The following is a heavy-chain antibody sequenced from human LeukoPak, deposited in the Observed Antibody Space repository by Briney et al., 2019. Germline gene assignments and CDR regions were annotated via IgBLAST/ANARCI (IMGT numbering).Heavy chain of an antibody. CDR1: GFTFSRNG. J-gene: IGHJ4*02. V-gene: IGHV3-33*01. D-gene: IGHD7-27*01. CDR2: IWYDGSNQ. Sequence: GGSLRLSCAASGFTFSRNGMHWVRQAPGKGLEWVAVIWYDGSNQYYADSVKGRFTISRDNSKDTLYLQMNSLRAEDTAVYYCARENWDSLDYWGQGTLVTVSS. CDR3: ARENWDSLDY.